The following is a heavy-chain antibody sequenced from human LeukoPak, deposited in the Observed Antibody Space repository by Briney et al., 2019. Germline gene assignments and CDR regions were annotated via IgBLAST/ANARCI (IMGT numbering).Heavy chain of an antibody. Sequence: GGSLRLSCAASGFTFSSYWMHWVRHAPGKGLVWVSRINSDGSSTSYADSVKGRFTISRDNAKNTLYLQMNSLRAEDTAVYYCYGSGRYYYYYMDVWGKGTTVTVSS. CDR3: YGSGRYYYYYMDV. CDR1: GFTFSSYW. CDR2: INSDGSST. V-gene: IGHV3-74*01. J-gene: IGHJ6*03. D-gene: IGHD3-10*01.